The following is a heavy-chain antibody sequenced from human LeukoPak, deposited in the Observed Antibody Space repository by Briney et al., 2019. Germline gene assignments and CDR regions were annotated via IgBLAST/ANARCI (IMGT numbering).Heavy chain of an antibody. CDR1: GFTFSSYA. CDR3: ARGGEYSSSTSCYLYFDY. J-gene: IGHJ4*02. Sequence: PGGSLRLSCAASGFTFSSYAMSWVRQAPGKGLEWVSAISGSGGSTYYADSVKGRFTISRDNSKNTLYLQMNSLRAEDTAVYYCARGGEYSSSTSCYLYFDYWGQGTLVTVSS. D-gene: IGHD2-2*01. V-gene: IGHV3-23*01. CDR2: ISGSGGST.